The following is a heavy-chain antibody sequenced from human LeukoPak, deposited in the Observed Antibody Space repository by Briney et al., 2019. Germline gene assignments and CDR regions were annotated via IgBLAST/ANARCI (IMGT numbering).Heavy chain of an antibody. D-gene: IGHD3-22*01. CDR1: GGSFSGYY. Sequence: SETLSLTCAVYGGSFSGYYWSWIRQPPGKGLEWIGEINHSGSTNYNPSLKSRVTISVDTSKNQFSLKLSSVTAADTAVYYCARIHYYDSSGYLGWDYFDYWGQGTLVTVSS. CDR3: ARIHYYDSSGYLGWDYFDY. CDR2: INHSGST. V-gene: IGHV4-34*01. J-gene: IGHJ4*02.